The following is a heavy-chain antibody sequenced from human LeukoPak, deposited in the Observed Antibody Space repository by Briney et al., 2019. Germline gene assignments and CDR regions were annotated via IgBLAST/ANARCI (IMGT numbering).Heavy chain of an antibody. J-gene: IGHJ4*02. Sequence: GGSLRLSCAASGFTFSSYGMHWVRQAPGKGLEWVAVISYDGSNKYYADSVKGRFTISRDNSKNTLYLQMNSLRAEDTAVYYCAKESDYWGQGTLVTVPS. V-gene: IGHV3-30*18. CDR1: GFTFSSYG. CDR3: AKESDY. CDR2: ISYDGSNK.